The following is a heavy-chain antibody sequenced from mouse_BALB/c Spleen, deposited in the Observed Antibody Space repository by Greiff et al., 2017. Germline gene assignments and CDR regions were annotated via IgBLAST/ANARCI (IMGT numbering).Heavy chain of an antibody. D-gene: IGHD2-2*01. CDR2: ISSGSSTI. CDR3: AINGYEDAMDY. CDR1: GFTFSSFG. J-gene: IGHJ4*01. V-gene: IGHV5-17*02. Sequence: EVQGVESGGGLVQPGGSRKLSCAASGFTFSSFGMHWVRQAPEKGLEWVAYISSGSSTIYYADTVKGRFTISRDNPKNTLFLQMTSLRSEDTAMYYCAINGYEDAMDYWGQGTSVTVSS.